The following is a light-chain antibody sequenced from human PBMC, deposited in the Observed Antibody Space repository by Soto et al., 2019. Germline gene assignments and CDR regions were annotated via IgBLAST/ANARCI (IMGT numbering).Light chain of an antibody. CDR2: EVT. CDR1: SSDVGGYNY. J-gene: IGLJ1*01. CDR3: SSYAGKDNFYV. Sequence: QSALTQPPSASGSPGQAVTISCTGTSSDVGGYNYVSWYEQHPGKAPKLMIYEVTKRPPGVRDRFAGSKSASTASLTVSGLQAADESDYYCSSYAGKDNFYVFGTGTKLTV. V-gene: IGLV2-8*01.